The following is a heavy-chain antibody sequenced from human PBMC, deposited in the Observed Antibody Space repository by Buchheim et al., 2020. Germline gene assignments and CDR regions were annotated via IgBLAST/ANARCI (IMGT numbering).Heavy chain of an antibody. CDR3: ARDRHFTTYYYYGMDV. V-gene: IGHV3-48*03. Sequence: EVQLVESGGGLVQPGGSLRLSCAASGFTFSSYEMNWVRQAPGKGLEWVSYISSSGSTIYYADSVKGRFTISRDNAQNSLYLQMNSLRAEDTAVYYCARDRHFTTYYYYGMDVWGQGTT. D-gene: IGHD1-1*01. CDR1: GFTFSSYE. J-gene: IGHJ6*02. CDR2: ISSSGSTI.